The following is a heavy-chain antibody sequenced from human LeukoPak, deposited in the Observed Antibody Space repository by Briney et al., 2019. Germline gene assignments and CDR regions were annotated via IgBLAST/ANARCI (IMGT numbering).Heavy chain of an antibody. CDR3: ARVRVVYDMDV. J-gene: IGHJ6*02. CDR2: MFYTGST. V-gene: IGHV4-59*01. Sequence: SETLSLTCSVSGGSISSDYWAWIRQPPGKGLDWIGYMFYTGSTNYNPSLKSRVTISLATSKKQFSLKLSSVTAADTAVYYCARVRVVYDMDVWGRGTTVTVSS. CDR1: GGSISSDY.